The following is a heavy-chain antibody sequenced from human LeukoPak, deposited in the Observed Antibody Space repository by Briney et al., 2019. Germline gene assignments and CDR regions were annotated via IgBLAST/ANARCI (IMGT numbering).Heavy chain of an antibody. CDR1: GGSISSGGYY. CDR2: SYYSGST. CDR3: ARVVTMVRGVIINNNWFDP. J-gene: IGHJ5*02. D-gene: IGHD3-10*01. Sequence: SETLSLTCTVSGGSISSGGYYWSWIRQHPGKGLEWIGYSYYSGSTYYNPSLKSRVTISVDTSKNQFSLKLSSVTAADTAVYYCARVVTMVRGVIINNNWFDPWGQGTLVTVSS. V-gene: IGHV4-31*03.